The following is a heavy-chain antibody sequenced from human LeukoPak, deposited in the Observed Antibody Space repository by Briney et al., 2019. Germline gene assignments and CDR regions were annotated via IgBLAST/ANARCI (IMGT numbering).Heavy chain of an antibody. CDR1: GGSFSGYY. Sequence: PSETLSLTCAVYGGSFSGYYWSWLRQPPGKGLEWIGKINHSGSTNYNPSLKSRVTISVDTSKNQFSLKLTSVTAADTAVYYCARWLGAGTYYYYYMDVWGKGTTVTVSS. CDR3: ARWLGAGTYYYYYMDV. D-gene: IGHD6-19*01. J-gene: IGHJ6*03. V-gene: IGHV4-34*01. CDR2: INHSGST.